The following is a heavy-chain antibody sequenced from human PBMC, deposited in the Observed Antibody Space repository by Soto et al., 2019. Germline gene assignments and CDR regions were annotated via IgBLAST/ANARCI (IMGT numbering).Heavy chain of an antibody. CDR3: ARKIYGYYYYYGMYV. CDR2: IYHSGST. D-gene: IGHD3-3*01. V-gene: IGHV4-4*02. CDR1: GGSISSSHW. J-gene: IGHJ6*02. Sequence: QVPLPESGPGLMKPSGTLSLTCAVSGGSISSSHWWSWVRPTPGKGLEWIGAIYHSGSTHYNPAHQSRVIISVDKSKNPFTLKRSSVTAADTSVYYCARKIYGYYYYYGMYVWAQGTTVTVS.